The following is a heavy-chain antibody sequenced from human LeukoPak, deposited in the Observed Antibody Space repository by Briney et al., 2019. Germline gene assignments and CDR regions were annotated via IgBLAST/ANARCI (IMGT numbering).Heavy chain of an antibody. CDR2: IIPIFGTA. D-gene: IGHD5-18*01. CDR1: GGTFSSYA. J-gene: IGHJ5*02. V-gene: IGHV1-69*13. CDR3: ARGTWIQINNWFDP. Sequence: SVKVSCKASGGTFSSYAISWVRQAPGQGLEWMGGIIPIFGTANYAQKFQGRVTITAGESTSTAYMELSSLRSEDTAVYYCARGTWIQINNWFDPWGQGTLVTVSS.